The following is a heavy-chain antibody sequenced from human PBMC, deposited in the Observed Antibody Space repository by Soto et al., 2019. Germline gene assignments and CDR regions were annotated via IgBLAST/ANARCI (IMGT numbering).Heavy chain of an antibody. CDR3: ATPYYYNH. CDR2: ITSNSDHI. CDR1: GFMFSAYT. J-gene: IGHJ4*02. Sequence: PGGSLRLSCAASGFMFSAYTMSCVRQAPGKGLEWLSSITSNSDHIDYADSVRGRFTVSRNNARKSLYLQMDSLGAEDTGVYYCATPYYYNHWGPGTLVTVSS. V-gene: IGHV3-21*01.